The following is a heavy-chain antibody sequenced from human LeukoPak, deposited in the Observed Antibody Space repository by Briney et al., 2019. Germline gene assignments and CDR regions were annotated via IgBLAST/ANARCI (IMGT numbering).Heavy chain of an antibody. CDR1: GFTFSSYW. Sequence: GGSLRLSCAASGFTFSSYWMSWVRQAPGKGLEWVANIKQDGSEKYYVDSVKGRFTISRDNAKNSLYLQMNSLRVEDTAVYFCASDSSGYSSYATSDYWGQGTLVTVSS. V-gene: IGHV3-7*01. J-gene: IGHJ4*02. D-gene: IGHD3-22*01. CDR3: ASDSSGYSSYATSDY. CDR2: IKQDGSEK.